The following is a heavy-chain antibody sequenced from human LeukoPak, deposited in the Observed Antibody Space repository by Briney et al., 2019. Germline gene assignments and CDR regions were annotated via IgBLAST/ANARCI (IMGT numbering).Heavy chain of an antibody. J-gene: IGHJ5*02. D-gene: IGHD3-16*01. Sequence: GGSLRLSCAASGFTFSSFAMHWVRRAPGKGLEWVAVVSYDGSNEYYADSVKGRFTISRDNSKNKLYLQMNSLRAEDTAVYYCARGTDSGGNWFDPWGQGTLVTVSS. CDR2: VSYDGSNE. CDR1: GFTFSSFA. CDR3: ARGTDSGGNWFDP. V-gene: IGHV3-30*04.